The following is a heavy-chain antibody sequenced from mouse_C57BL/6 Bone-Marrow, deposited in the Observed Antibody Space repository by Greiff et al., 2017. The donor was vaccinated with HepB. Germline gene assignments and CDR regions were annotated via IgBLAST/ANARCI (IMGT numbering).Heavy chain of an antibody. CDR2: IYPGSGNT. V-gene: IGHV1-66*01. Sequence: VQLVESGPELVKPGASVKISCKASGYSFTSYYIHWVKQRPGQGLEWIGWIYPGSGNTKYNEKFKGKATLTADTSSSTAYMQLSSLTSEDSAVYYCARSYPMDYWGQGTSVTVSS. CDR3: ARSYPMDY. D-gene: IGHD2-10*01. CDR1: GYSFTSYY. J-gene: IGHJ4*01.